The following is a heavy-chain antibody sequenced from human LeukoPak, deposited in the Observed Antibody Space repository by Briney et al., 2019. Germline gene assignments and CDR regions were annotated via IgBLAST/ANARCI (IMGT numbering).Heavy chain of an antibody. CDR3: AREVVAATYYGMDV. CDR2: INHSGST. V-gene: IGHV4-34*01. Sequence: SETLSLTRAVYGGSFSGYYWSWIRQPPGKGLEWIGEINHSGSTNYNPSLKSRVTISEDTSKNQFSLKLSSVTAADTAVYYCAREVVAATYYGMDVWGQGTTVTVSS. D-gene: IGHD2-15*01. J-gene: IGHJ6*02. CDR1: GGSFSGYY.